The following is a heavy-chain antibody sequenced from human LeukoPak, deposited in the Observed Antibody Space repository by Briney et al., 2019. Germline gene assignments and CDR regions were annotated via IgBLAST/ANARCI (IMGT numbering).Heavy chain of an antibody. J-gene: IGHJ6*02. CDR2: ISYDGSNK. CDR1: GFTFSSYG. V-gene: IGHV3-30*18. CDR3: AKQAPFMDV. Sequence: GGSLRLSCAASGFTFSSYGMHWVRQAPGKGLEWVAVISYDGSNKYYADSVKGRVTISRDNSKNTLYLQMNSLRAEDTAVYYCAKQAPFMDVWGQGTTVTVSS.